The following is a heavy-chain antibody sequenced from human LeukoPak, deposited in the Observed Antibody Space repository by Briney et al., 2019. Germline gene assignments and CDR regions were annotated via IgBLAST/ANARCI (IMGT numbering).Heavy chain of an antibody. CDR3: AGSSGWYYFDY. Sequence: SETLSLTCAVSGDSINSFYWSWIRQPPGRGLEWIGEINHSGSTNYNPSLKSRVTISVDTSKNQFSLKLSSVTAADTAVYYCAGSSGWYYFDYWGQGTLVTVSS. CDR1: GDSINSFY. J-gene: IGHJ4*02. D-gene: IGHD6-19*01. V-gene: IGHV4-34*01. CDR2: INHSGST.